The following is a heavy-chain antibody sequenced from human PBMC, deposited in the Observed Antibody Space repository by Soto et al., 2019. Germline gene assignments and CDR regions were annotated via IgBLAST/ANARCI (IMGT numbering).Heavy chain of an antibody. CDR3: ARHHIIAAIPLDY. D-gene: IGHD6-13*01. V-gene: IGHV4-39*01. J-gene: IGHJ4*02. CDR2: IYYSGST. CDR1: GGSISSGDYY. Sequence: PSETLSLTCTVSGGSISSGDYYWSWIRQPPGKGLEWIGYIYYSGSTYYNPSLKSRVTISVDTSKNQFSLKLSSVTAADTAVYYCARHHIIAAIPLDYWGQGTLVTV.